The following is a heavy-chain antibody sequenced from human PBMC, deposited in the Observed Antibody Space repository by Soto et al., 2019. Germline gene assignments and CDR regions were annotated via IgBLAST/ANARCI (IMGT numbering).Heavy chain of an antibody. Sequence: GGSLRLSCAASGFTFSSYSIHWVRQAPGKGLEWVSYISSSGNTIYYTDSVRGRFTISRDNAKNSVYLQMNSLRAEDTVVYYCASYDSSGYYSQLPDYWGQGTRVTVSS. CDR3: ASYDSSGYYSQLPDY. CDR1: GFTFSSYS. D-gene: IGHD3-22*01. CDR2: ISSSGNTI. V-gene: IGHV3-48*01. J-gene: IGHJ4*02.